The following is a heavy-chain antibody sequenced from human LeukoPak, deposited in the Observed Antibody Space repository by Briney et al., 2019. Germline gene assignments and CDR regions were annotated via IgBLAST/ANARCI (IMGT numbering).Heavy chain of an antibody. CDR2: ISSGDSA. Sequence: GGSLRLSCAASGITFSSYAMNWVRQAPGKGLEWVSVISSGDSAYYADSVKGRFTISRDNSKNTLYLHMNTLRAEDTAVYYCARVGMYWNFDYWGQGTLVTVSS. CDR1: GITFSSYA. D-gene: IGHD2-8*02. J-gene: IGHJ4*02. CDR3: ARVGMYWNFDY. V-gene: IGHV3-53*01.